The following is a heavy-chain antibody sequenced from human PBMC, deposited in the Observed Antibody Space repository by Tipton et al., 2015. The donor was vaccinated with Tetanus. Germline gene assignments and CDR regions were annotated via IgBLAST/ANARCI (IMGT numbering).Heavy chain of an antibody. CDR2: ITWRSSSS. J-gene: IGHJ4*02. CDR1: GFVLDDYT. Sequence: SLRLSCAASGFVLDDYTMHWVRQAPGQGLEWVSMITWRSSSSTYVDSVKGRFTISRDNSKNPLLFQMNSLGVEATAVYYCVKEKSGYYDSSGYSRYFDYWGQGTLVTVSS. CDR3: VKEKSGYYDSSGYSRYFDY. D-gene: IGHD3-22*01. V-gene: IGHV3-43*01.